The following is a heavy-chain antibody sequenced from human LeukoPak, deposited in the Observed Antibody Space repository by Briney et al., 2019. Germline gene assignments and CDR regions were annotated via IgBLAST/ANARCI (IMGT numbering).Heavy chain of an antibody. V-gene: IGHV3-33*01. CDR2: IWHDGSKK. D-gene: IGHD3-22*01. J-gene: IGHJ4*02. CDR1: GFTFSTYG. CDR3: ARDDSSGDYCDNFDY. Sequence: GGSLRLSCAASGFTFSTYGMHWVRQAPGKGLEWVALIWHDGSKKYYADSVKGRFTISRDNSKNTLHLQMNSLRAEDTAVYYCARDDSSGDYCDNFDYWGQGTLVTVSS.